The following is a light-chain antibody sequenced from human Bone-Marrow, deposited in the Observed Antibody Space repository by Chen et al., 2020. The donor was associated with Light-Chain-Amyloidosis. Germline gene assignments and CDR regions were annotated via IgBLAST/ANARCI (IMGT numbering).Light chain of an antibody. CDR2: KDS. CDR3: QSADSTGIYRV. V-gene: IGLV3-25*03. J-gene: IGLJ3*02. CDR1: ALPDQY. Sequence: YELTQPPSVSVSPGQTARITCSGDALPDQYAYWYPQEAGQAPVLVINKDSERPSGIPERVSGSSSGTSVTLTISGVQTDDDAVSYCQSADSTGIYRVFGGGTKLTVL.